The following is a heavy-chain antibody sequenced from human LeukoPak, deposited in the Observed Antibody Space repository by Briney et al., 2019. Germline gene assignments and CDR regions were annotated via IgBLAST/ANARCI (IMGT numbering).Heavy chain of an antibody. V-gene: IGHV4-39*07. Sequence: SETLSLTCTVSGGSISSSSYYWGWIRQPPGKGLEWIGSIYYSGSTYYNPSLKSRVTISVDTSKNQFSLKLSSVTAADTAVYYCARAKGLKRLYDFWSGEPANGYYFDYWGQGTLVTVSS. D-gene: IGHD3-3*01. CDR1: GGSISSSSYY. CDR3: ARAKGLKRLYDFWSGEPANGYYFDY. J-gene: IGHJ4*02. CDR2: IYYSGST.